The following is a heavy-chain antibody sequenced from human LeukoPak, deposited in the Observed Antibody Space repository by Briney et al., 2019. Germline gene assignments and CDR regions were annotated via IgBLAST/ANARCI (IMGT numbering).Heavy chain of an antibody. CDR2: ISSSSGTI. J-gene: IGHJ4*02. CDR1: GFTFSSYS. Sequence: GGSLRLSCAASGFTFSSYSMNWVRQAPGKGLEWVSYISSSSGTIYYADSVKGRFTISRDNAKNSLYLQMNSLRAEDTAVYYCAREGAVVVAANDYWGQGTLVTVSS. D-gene: IGHD2-15*01. V-gene: IGHV3-48*01. CDR3: AREGAVVVAANDY.